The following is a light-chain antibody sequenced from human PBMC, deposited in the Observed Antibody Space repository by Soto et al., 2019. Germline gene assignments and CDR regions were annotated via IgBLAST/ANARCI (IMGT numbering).Light chain of an antibody. CDR3: RSYTSSSTVV. Sequence: QSALTQPASVSGSPGQSITISCTGTSSDVGGYNYVSWYQQHPGKAPKLMIYDVSNRPSGVSNRFSGSKSGNTASRTISGLQAEDEADYYCRSYTSSSTVVFGGGTKLTVL. CDR1: SSDVGGYNY. J-gene: IGLJ2*01. CDR2: DVS. V-gene: IGLV2-14*01.